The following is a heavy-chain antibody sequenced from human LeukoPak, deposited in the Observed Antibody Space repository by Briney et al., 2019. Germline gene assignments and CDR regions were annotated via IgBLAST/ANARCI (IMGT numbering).Heavy chain of an antibody. V-gene: IGHV1-18*04. CDR2: ISAYNGNT. D-gene: IGHD3-10*01. CDR1: GYTFTSYG. J-gene: IGHJ4*02. CDR3: ARDEITMVRGSSVY. Sequence: ASVTVSCKASGYTFTSYGISWVRQAPGQGLEWMGWISAYNGNTNYAQKLQGRVTMTTDTSTSTAHMELRSLRSDDTAVYYCARDEITMVRGSSVYWGQGTLVTVSS.